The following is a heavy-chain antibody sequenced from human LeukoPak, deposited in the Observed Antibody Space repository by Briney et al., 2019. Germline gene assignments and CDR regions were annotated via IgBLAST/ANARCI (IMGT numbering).Heavy chain of an antibody. D-gene: IGHD3-9*01. CDR1: GGSISSYY. J-gene: IGHJ4*02. Sequence: SETLSLTCTVSGGSISSYYWSWIRQPPGKGLEWIGYIYYSGSTNYNPSLKSRVTISVDTSKNQFSLKLSSVTAADTAVYYCARHDILTGYYFPDYWGQGTLVTVSS. V-gene: IGHV4-59*01. CDR3: ARHDILTGYYFPDY. CDR2: IYYSGST.